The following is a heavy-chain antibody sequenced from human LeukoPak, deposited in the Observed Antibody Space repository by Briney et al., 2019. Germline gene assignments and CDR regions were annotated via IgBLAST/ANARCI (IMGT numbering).Heavy chain of an antibody. V-gene: IGHV3-23*01. CDR3: AKDRRSSNWLHDY. CDR2: ISGSGSST. J-gene: IGHJ4*02. CDR1: GSTFSSYA. Sequence: GGSLRLSCAASGSTFSSYAMSWVRQAPGKGLECVSGISGSGSSTYYADSVKGRFTISRDNSKNTLYLQMSGLRAEDTAVYYCAKDRRSSNWLHDYWGQGTLVTVSS. D-gene: IGHD6-13*01.